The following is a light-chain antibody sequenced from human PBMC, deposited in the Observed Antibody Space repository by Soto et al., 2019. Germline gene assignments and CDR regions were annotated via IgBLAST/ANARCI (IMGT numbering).Light chain of an antibody. V-gene: IGLV3-21*02. CDR2: DDS. CDR3: QVWDSSTDQNVV. Sequence: SYELTQPPSVSVAPGQTARITCGGNKIGTKSVHWYQQKPGQAPVLVVFDDSDRPSGIPERFSGSNSVNTATLTISRVEAGDEADYYCQVWDSSTDQNVVFGGGTKLTVL. CDR1: KIGTKS. J-gene: IGLJ2*01.